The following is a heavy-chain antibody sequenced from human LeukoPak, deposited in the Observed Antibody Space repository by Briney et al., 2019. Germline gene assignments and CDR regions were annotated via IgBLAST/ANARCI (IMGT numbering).Heavy chain of an antibody. CDR2: IWYDGSNK. CDR3: AREGSHYYDSSGFDY. Sequence: PGGSLRLSCAASGFTFSSYGMHWVRQAPGKGLEWVAVIWYDGSNKYYADSVKGRFTISRDNSKNTLYPQMNSLRAEDTAVYYCAREGSHYYDSSGFDYWGQGTLVTVSS. V-gene: IGHV3-33*01. D-gene: IGHD3-22*01. CDR1: GFTFSSYG. J-gene: IGHJ4*02.